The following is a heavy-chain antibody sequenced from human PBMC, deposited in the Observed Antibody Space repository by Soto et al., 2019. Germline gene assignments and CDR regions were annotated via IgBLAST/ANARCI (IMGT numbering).Heavy chain of an antibody. Sequence: QSGGSLRLSCAASGFTFGSYAVSWVRQAPGKGPEWISSISGSGSTIYYADSVKGRFTISRDNSKYTLYLQMSSLRAEDTAVYYCAKVFYYYDSSGYYYFDYWGQGTLVTVSS. CDR3: AKVFYYYDSSGYYYFDY. CDR2: ISGSGSTI. CDR1: GFTFGSYA. D-gene: IGHD3-22*01. V-gene: IGHV3-23*01. J-gene: IGHJ4*02.